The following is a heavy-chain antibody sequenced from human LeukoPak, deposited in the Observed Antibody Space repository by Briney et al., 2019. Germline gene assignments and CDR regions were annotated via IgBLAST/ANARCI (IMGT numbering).Heavy chain of an antibody. D-gene: IGHD3-10*01. CDR1: GFTFSSHS. J-gene: IGHJ4*02. CDR2: ISSSSSTI. CDR3: ARALYYYGSGSYRGSIGY. Sequence: GGSLRLSRVASGFTFSSHSMNWVRQAPGKGLEWVSYISSSSSTIYYADSVKGRFTISRDNAKNSLYLQMNSLRAEDTAVYYCARALYYYGSGSYRGSIGYWGQGTLVTVSS. V-gene: IGHV3-48*01.